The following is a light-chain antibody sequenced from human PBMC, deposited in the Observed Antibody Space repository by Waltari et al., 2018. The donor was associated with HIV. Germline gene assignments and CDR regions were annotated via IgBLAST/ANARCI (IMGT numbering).Light chain of an antibody. CDR2: RSI. CDR3: AAWDDSLSVVV. J-gene: IGLJ2*01. Sequence: QSVLTQPPSASGTPRQRVTISCSGSSSNIQRNYVYCYQQIPGTAPKLPIYRSIQRPSGVPDQFSGSKSGTSASLAISGLRSEDEADYYCAAWDDSLSVVVFGGGTKLTVL. V-gene: IGLV1-47*01. CDR1: SSNIQRNY.